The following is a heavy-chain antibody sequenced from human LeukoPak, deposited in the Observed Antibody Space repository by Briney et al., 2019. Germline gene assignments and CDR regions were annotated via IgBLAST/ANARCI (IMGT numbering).Heavy chain of an antibody. Sequence: PSKTLSLTCAVYGGSFSGYYWSWIRQPPGKGLEWIGEINHSGSTNYNPSLKSRVTISVDTSKNQFSLKLSSVTAADTAVYYCARGRDGYNFFGYWGQGTLVTVSS. J-gene: IGHJ4*02. CDR1: GGSFSGYY. CDR2: INHSGST. CDR3: ARGRDGYNFFGY. D-gene: IGHD5-24*01. V-gene: IGHV4-34*01.